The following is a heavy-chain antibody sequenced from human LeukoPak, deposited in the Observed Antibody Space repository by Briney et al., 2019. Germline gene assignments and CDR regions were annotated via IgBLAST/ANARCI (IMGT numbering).Heavy chain of an antibody. D-gene: IGHD3-10*01. J-gene: IGHJ3*01. CDR2: ISISGNTI. CDR1: GFTFSSYE. V-gene: IGHV3-48*03. Sequence: GGSLRLSCAASGFTFSSYEMNWVRQAPGKGLEWISYISISGNTIYYADSVKGRFTISRDNAKNSLFLQMNSLRAEDTAVYYCARGGTVRGIIITSEDAFDVWGQGTLVTVSS. CDR3: ARGGTVRGIIITSEDAFDV.